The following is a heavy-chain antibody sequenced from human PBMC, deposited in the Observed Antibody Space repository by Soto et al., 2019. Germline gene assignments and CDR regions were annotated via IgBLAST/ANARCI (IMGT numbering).Heavy chain of an antibody. Sequence: QPGGSLRLSCAASGFTFSSYAMSWVRQAPGKGLEWVSAISGSGGSTYYADSVKGRFTISRDNSKNTLYLQMNSLRAEDTAVYYCAKDRALRYFDRPDYYYGMDVWGQGTTVTVSS. CDR2: ISGSGGST. D-gene: IGHD3-9*01. J-gene: IGHJ6*02. CDR3: AKDRALRYFDRPDYYYGMDV. CDR1: GFTFSSYA. V-gene: IGHV3-23*01.